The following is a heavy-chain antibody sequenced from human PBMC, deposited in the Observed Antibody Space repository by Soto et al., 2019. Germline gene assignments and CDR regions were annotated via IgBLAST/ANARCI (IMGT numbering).Heavy chain of an antibody. D-gene: IGHD1-26*01. J-gene: IGHJ4*02. CDR3: ARDWELGY. V-gene: IGHV1-46*01. CDR1: GYTVTTYF. Sequence: ASANVSCKHSGYTVTTYFVHWVRQAPGQGLEWMGLINPAGTTSYAQKFQGRVTMTRDTSTTTVYMELSSLRSEDTAVYYCARDWELGYWGQGNLVTGSA. CDR2: INPAGTT.